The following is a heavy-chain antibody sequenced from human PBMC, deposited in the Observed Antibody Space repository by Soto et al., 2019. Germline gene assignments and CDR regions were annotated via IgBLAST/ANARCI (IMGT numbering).Heavy chain of an antibody. CDR3: ARAPRRYCTSLSCLGLYGLDV. V-gene: IGHV3-30-3*01. D-gene: IGHD2-8*01. J-gene: IGHJ6*02. Sequence: GVSLGLPCATSGFTFSDSAMHWVRHVPGPGLDWVAVISFDGNIKYDADSVKGRFTISRDNSKNTLFLQMNSLKGEDTAVYSCARAPRRYCTSLSCLGLYGLDVWGQGTTVTVS. CDR1: GFTFSDSA. CDR2: ISFDGNIK.